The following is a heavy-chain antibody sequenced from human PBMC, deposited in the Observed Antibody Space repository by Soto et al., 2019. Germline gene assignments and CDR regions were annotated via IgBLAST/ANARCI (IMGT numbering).Heavy chain of an antibody. CDR2: ISGSGGST. V-gene: IGHV3-23*01. J-gene: IGHJ4*02. CDR1: GFTFSSYA. CDR3: AEAPQYSSSSLLDY. Sequence: GGSLRLSCAASGFTFSSYAMSWVHQAPGKGLEWVSAISGSGGSTYYADSVKGRFTISRDNSKNTLYLQMNSLRAEDTAVYYCAEAPQYSSSSLLDYWGQGTLVTVSS. D-gene: IGHD6-6*01.